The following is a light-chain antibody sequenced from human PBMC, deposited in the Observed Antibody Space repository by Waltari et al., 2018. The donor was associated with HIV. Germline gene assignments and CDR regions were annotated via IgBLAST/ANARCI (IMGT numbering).Light chain of an antibody. CDR2: EVS. CDR3: SSYTPGSTLVV. V-gene: IGLV2-14*01. J-gene: IGLJ1*01. Sequence: QSALTQPASVSGSPGQSITISCTGTSSDVGGYHDVSWYQQLPGKAPKRRISEVSNRPSGVSDRLAGATSGNTASLTISGLQAEDEADYYCSSYTPGSTLVVFGTGTKVIVL. CDR1: SSDVGGYHD.